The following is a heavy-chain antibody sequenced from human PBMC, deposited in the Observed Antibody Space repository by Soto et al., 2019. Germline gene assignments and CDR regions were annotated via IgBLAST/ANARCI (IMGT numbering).Heavy chain of an antibody. D-gene: IGHD3-10*01. V-gene: IGHV4-30-2*01. Sequence: PSETLSLTCAVSGASISRGGSSWSWIRQAPGTGLEWIGYIYHNGITNYNPSLKSRVTISVDKSQNQFSLSLNFVTAADTAVCYCARGLAVRGSYGLDVWGQGTTVTVSS. CDR1: GASISRGGSS. CDR2: IYHNGIT. J-gene: IGHJ6*02. CDR3: ARGLAVRGSYGLDV.